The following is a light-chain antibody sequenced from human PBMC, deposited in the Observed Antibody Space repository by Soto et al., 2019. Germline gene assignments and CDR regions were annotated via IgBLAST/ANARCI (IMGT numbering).Light chain of an antibody. J-gene: IGKJ5*01. Sequence: DIQMTQSPSALSASVGDRVTITCQASQDISDVLNWYQQQPGKAPKVLIYDASKLQTGVPSRFSGRGSGKDFTFTISSLQPDDSGTYYCQQFYDLPITFGQRTRLEIK. V-gene: IGKV1-33*01. CDR3: QQFYDLPIT. CDR1: QDISDV. CDR2: DAS.